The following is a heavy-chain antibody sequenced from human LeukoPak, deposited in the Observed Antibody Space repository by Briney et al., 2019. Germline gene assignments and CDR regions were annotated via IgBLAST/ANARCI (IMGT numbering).Heavy chain of an antibody. D-gene: IGHD3-10*01. V-gene: IGHV4-59*12. CDR3: ASYGSGSYPDYYYGMDV. J-gene: IGHJ6*02. CDR2: IYYSGST. CDR1: GGSISSYY. Sequence: ASETLSLTCTVSGGSISSYYWSWIRQPPGKGLEWIGYIYYSGSTNYNPSLKSRVTISVDTSKNQFSLKLSSVTAADTAVYYCASYGSGSYPDYYYGMDVWGQGTTVTVSS.